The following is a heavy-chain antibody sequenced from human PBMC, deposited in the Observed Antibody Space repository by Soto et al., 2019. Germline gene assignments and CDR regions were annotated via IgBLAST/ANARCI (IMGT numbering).Heavy chain of an antibody. CDR2: AWYDGTDT. D-gene: IGHD6-13*01. CDR1: GFTFSSYG. Sequence: QVQLVESGGGVVQPGRSLRLSCVGSGFTFSSYGMHWVRRAPGKGLEWVAVAWYDGTDTYYGDSAKGRFTISRDNSRSTLYLQMSSLRVEDTAVYYCARDGASSNWYSMDVWGQGTTVRVSS. J-gene: IGHJ6*02. CDR3: ARDGASSNWYSMDV. V-gene: IGHV3-33*01.